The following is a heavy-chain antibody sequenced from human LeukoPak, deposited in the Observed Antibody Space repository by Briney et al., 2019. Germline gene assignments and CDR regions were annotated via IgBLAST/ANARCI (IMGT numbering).Heavy chain of an antibody. CDR1: GFTFSSYA. Sequence: PGGSLRLSCEASGFTFSSYAMSWVRQAPGKGLEWVSGISGSGVSTYYADSVKGRFTISRDNSKNTLYLQINSLRAEDTAVYYCAKGPPSITSKGYYMDVWGKGTTVTASS. J-gene: IGHJ6*03. V-gene: IGHV3-23*01. CDR3: AKGPPSITSKGYYMDV. D-gene: IGHD2-2*01. CDR2: ISGSGVST.